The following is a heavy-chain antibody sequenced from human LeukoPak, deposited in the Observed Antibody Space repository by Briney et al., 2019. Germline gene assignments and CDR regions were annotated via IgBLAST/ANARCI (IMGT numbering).Heavy chain of an antibody. CDR3: ARDYYDSSD. V-gene: IGHV4-59*01. J-gene: IGHJ4*02. CDR2: IYYSGST. Sequence: SETLSLTCTVSGGYISSYYWSWIRQPPGKGLEWIGYIYYSGSTNYNPSLKSRVTISVDTSKNQFSLKLSSVTAADTAVYYCARDYYDSSDWGQGTLVTVSS. D-gene: IGHD3-22*01. CDR1: GGYISSYY.